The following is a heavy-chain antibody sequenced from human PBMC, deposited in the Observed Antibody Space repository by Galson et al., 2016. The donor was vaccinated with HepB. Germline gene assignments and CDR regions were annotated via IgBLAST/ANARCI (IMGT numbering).Heavy chain of an antibody. CDR1: GFIFDDYA. D-gene: IGHD5-12*01. CDR2: IRSNTYGGAA. V-gene: IGHV3-49*03. J-gene: IGHJ4*02. Sequence: SLRLSCAASGFIFDDYAMTWFRQAPGKGLEWVGFIRSNTYGGAAEYAASVKGRFFISRDDSSSVAYLQMNSLKTEDTAVYYCSRRPTWLHYFDDWGRGALVTVPS. CDR3: SRRPTWLHYFDD.